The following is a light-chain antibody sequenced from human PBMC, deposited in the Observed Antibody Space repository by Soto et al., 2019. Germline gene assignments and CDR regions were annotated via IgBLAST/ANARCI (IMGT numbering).Light chain of an antibody. J-gene: IGKJ1*01. CDR1: QSVSSK. CDR2: GAS. CDR3: QQCNNWPWT. V-gene: IGKV3-15*01. Sequence: EIVMTQSPATLSVSPGERGTLSCRASQSVSSKLAWYQQKPGQAPRLLIYGASTRATGIPARFSGSGSGTEFTLTISSLQSEDFAVYHCQQCNNWPWTFGQGTKVDIK.